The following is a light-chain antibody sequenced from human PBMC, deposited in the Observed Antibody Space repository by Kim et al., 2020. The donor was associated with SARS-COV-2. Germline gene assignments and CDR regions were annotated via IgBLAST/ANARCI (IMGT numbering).Light chain of an antibody. V-gene: IGKV3-15*01. CDR3: QQYNNWPPST. J-gene: IGKJ5*01. Sequence: EIVMTQSPATLSVSPGERATLSCRASQSVSSNLAWYQQKPGQAPRLLIYGASTRATGIPARFSGSGSGTEFTLTISSLQSEDFAVYYCQQYNNWPPSTFGQGTRRGIK. CDR2: GAS. CDR1: QSVSSN.